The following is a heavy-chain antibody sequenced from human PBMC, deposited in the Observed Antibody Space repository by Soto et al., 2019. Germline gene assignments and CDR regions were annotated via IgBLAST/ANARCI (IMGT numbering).Heavy chain of an antibody. Sequence: GVSLRLSCATSGFTFSSYGMHWVRQAPGKGLEWVAVISYDGSNKYYADSVKGRFTISRDNSKNTLYLQMNSLRADDTAVDYFAKDLSAVNEAGESGMAVWGQGTTVAVSS. CDR1: GFTFSSYG. CDR2: ISYDGSNK. D-gene: IGHD4-17*01. J-gene: IGHJ6*02. V-gene: IGHV3-30*18. CDR3: AKDLSAVNEAGESGMAV.